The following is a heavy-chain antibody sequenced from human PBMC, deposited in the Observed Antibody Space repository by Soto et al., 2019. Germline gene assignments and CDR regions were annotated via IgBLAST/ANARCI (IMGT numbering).Heavy chain of an antibody. Sequence: PGGSLRLSCAASGFTFSSYPMSWARQAPRKGLEWVSAISGSGGSTYYADSVKGRFTISRDNSKNTLYLQMNSLRAEDTAVYYCSVPAAIDAFDIWGQGTMVTVSS. V-gene: IGHV3-23*01. CDR2: ISGSGGST. D-gene: IGHD2-2*01. J-gene: IGHJ3*02. CDR1: GFTFSSYP. CDR3: SVPAAIDAFDI.